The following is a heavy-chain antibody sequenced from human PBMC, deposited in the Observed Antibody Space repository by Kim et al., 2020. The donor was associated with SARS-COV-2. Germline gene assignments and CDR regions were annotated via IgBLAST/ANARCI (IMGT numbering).Heavy chain of an antibody. J-gene: IGHJ6*02. CDR3: ARAVVPAALPYYGMDV. CDR1: GFTFSSYW. Sequence: GGSLRLSCAASGFTFSSYWMHWVRQAPGKGLVWVSRINSDGSSTSYADSVKGRFTISRDNAKNTLYLQMNSLRAEDTAVYYCARAVVPAALPYYGMDVWGQGTTVTVSS. V-gene: IGHV3-74*01. CDR2: INSDGSST. D-gene: IGHD2-2*01.